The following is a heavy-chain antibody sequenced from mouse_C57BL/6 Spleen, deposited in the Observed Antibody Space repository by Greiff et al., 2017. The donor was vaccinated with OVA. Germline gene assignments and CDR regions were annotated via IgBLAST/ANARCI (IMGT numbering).Heavy chain of an antibody. D-gene: IGHD2-4*01. J-gene: IGHJ4*01. V-gene: IGHV1-26*01. CDR1: GYTFTDYY. CDR3: AKGFYYDYDRYAMDY. Sequence: VQLQQSGPELVKPGASVKISCKASGYTFTDYYMNWVKQSHGKSLEWIGDINPNNGGTSYNQKFKGKATLTVDKSSSTAYMELRSLTSEDSAVYYCAKGFYYDYDRYAMDYWGQGTSVTVSS. CDR2: INPNNGGT.